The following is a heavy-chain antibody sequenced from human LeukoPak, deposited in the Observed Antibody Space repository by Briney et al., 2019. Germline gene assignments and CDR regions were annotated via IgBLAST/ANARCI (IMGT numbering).Heavy chain of an antibody. CDR1: GGTFSSYA. CDR3: ARPYYYDSSGCYY. Sequence: SVKVSCKASGGTFSSYAISCVRQAPGQGLEWMGGIIPIFGTANYTQKFQGRVTITTDESTSTAYMELSSLRSEDTAVYYCARPYYYDSSGCYYWGQGTLVTVSS. D-gene: IGHD3-22*01. CDR2: IIPIFGTA. V-gene: IGHV1-69*05. J-gene: IGHJ4*02.